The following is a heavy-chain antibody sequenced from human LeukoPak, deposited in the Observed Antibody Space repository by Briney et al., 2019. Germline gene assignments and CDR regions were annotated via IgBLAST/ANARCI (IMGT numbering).Heavy chain of an antibody. CDR2: IS. V-gene: IGHV3-48*03. J-gene: IGHJ4*02. D-gene: IGHD3-16*01. CDR3: ARPFVWGLATQGLDY. Sequence: PGGSLRLSCAASGFSFSSYEMSWVRQAPGKGLEWVSYISAMKGRFTISRDNAENSLYLQMNSLRAEDTAVYYCARPFVWGLATQGLDYWGQGTLVTVSS. CDR1: GFSFSSYE.